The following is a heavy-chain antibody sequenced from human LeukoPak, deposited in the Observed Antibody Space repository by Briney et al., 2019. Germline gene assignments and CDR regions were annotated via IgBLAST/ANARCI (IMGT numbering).Heavy chain of an antibody. D-gene: IGHD3-22*01. V-gene: IGHV3-48*03. CDR2: ISRTGDI. J-gene: IGHJ5*01. Sequence: GGSLRLSCAASGFIFSSFEMNWVRQAPGKGLEWVSHISRTGDIKYADSVKGRFTISRDNSKNSQFLQMTSLRAEDTAVYYCARSSGSYRPFDSWGQGTLVTVSS. CDR1: GFIFSSFE. CDR3: ARSSGSYRPFDS.